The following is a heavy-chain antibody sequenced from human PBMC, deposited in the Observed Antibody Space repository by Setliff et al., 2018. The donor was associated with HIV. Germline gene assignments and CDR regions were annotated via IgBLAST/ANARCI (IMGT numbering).Heavy chain of an antibody. CDR3: AREVKQWLVLPVNWFDH. Sequence: ASVKVSCKISGYTLTEVSMHWVRQAPGKGLEWMGYFDPQDGKTIYAQKFQGRLFLTRDTSTNTVYMELNRLTSDDTAVYYCAREVKQWLVLPVNWFDHWGQGILVTVSS. CDR1: GYTLTEVS. CDR2: FDPQDGKT. J-gene: IGHJ5*02. V-gene: IGHV1-24*01. D-gene: IGHD6-19*01.